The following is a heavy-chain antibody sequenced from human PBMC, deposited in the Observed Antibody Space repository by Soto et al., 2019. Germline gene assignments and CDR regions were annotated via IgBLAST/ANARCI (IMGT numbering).Heavy chain of an antibody. D-gene: IGHD3-3*01. V-gene: IGHV4-34*01. CDR2: INHSGST. Sequence: SETLSLTCAVYGGSFNGYYWSWIRQPPGKGLEWIGEINHSGSTNYNPSLKSRVTISVDTSKNQFSLKLSSVTAADTAVYYCARVRGFWSGYSSYYYMDVWGKGTTVTVSS. CDR1: GGSFNGYY. CDR3: ARVRGFWSGYSSYYYMDV. J-gene: IGHJ6*03.